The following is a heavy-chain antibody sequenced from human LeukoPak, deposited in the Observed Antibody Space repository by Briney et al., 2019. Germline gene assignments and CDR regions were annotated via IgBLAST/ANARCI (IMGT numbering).Heavy chain of an antibody. J-gene: IGHJ1*01. D-gene: IGHD3-22*01. V-gene: IGHV3-7*01. CDR3: ATYSSLNRREFQY. CDR2: IKTDGSEK. Sequence: GGSLRLSCEGSGFTFSNYWMGWVRQAPGKGLQWVANIKTDGSEKYYVDSVKGRFTISRDNAKNSLYLQMNTLRAEDTAVYYGATYSSLNRREFQYWGQGTLLTVSS. CDR1: GFTFSNYW.